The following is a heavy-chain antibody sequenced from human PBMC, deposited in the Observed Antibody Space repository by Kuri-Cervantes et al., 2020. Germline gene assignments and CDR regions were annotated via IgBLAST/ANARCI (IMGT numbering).Heavy chain of an antibody. CDR2: INTNTGNP. J-gene: IGHJ6*02. D-gene: IGHD3-10*01. CDR3: ASGVGAVLLWFGELSDNTMAGLYGMDV. V-gene: IGHV7-4-1*02. Sequence: ASVKVSCKASGYTFTSYGISWVRQAPGQGLEWMGWINTNTGNPTYAQGFTGRFVFSLDTSVSTAYLQISSLKAEDTAVYYCASGVGAVLLWFGELSDNTMAGLYGMDVWGQGTTVTVSS. CDR1: GYTFTSYG.